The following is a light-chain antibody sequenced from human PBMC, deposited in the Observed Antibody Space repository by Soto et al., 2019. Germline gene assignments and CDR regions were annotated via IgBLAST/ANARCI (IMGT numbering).Light chain of an antibody. CDR3: QQYGSSGT. J-gene: IGKJ1*01. Sequence: ETVMTQSPATLSVSPGEGATLSCRASPSVGRTLAWYQQKPGQAPRLLIYGASNRATGIPDRFSGSGSGTDFTLTISRLEPEDFAVYYCQQYGSSGTFGQGTKVDIK. V-gene: IGKV3-20*01. CDR1: PSVGRT. CDR2: GAS.